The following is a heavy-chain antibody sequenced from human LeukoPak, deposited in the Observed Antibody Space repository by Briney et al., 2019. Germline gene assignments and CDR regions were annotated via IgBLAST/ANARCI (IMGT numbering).Heavy chain of an antibody. CDR1: GFTFSSYA. V-gene: IGHV3-23*01. CDR2: ISGSGGST. Sequence: GGSLRLSCAASGFTFSSYAMSWVRQAPGKGLEWVSAISGSGGSTYYADSVKGRFTISRDNSKNTLYLQMNSLRAEDTAVYYCAKDSYSSSWYSINWFDPWGQGTLVTASS. CDR3: AKDSYSSSWYSINWFDP. J-gene: IGHJ5*02. D-gene: IGHD6-13*01.